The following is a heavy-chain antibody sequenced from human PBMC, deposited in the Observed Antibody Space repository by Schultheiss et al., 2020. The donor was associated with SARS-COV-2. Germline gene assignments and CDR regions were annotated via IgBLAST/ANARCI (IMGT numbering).Heavy chain of an antibody. V-gene: IGHV3-30*03. Sequence: GGSLRLSCAASGFTFSSYGMHWVRQAPGKGLEWVAVISYDGSNKYYADSVKGRFTISRDNAKNSLYLQMNSLRAEDTAVYYCARWVFEAFDIWGQGTMVTVSS. CDR2: ISYDGSNK. CDR3: ARWVFEAFDI. D-gene: IGHD6-13*01. CDR1: GFTFSSYG. J-gene: IGHJ3*02.